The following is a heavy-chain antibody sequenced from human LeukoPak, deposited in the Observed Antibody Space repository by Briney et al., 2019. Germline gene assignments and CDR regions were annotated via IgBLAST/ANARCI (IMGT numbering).Heavy chain of an antibody. CDR3: ARDLSLGYSYGYIEY. Sequence: GESLKISCAASGFTFTSYGMHWVRQAPGKGPEWVALIWYDGTNKYYADSVKGRFTISRDNSKNTLYLQMSSLRGEDTAVYYCARDLSLGYSYGYIEYWGQGTLVTVSS. CDR2: IWYDGTNK. CDR1: GFTFTSYG. V-gene: IGHV3-33*01. J-gene: IGHJ4*02. D-gene: IGHD5-18*01.